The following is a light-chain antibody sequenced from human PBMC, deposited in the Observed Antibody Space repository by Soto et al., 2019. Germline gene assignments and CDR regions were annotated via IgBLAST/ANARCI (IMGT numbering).Light chain of an antibody. CDR1: QSISSW. V-gene: IGKV1-5*01. Sequence: DIQMTQSPSTLSASVGARVTITCRASQSISSWLAWYQQKPGKAPKLLIYDASSLESGVPSRFSGGGSGTEFTLTISSLQPEDFATYDCQQYNSYWTFGQGTKGDIK. CDR2: DAS. J-gene: IGKJ1*01. CDR3: QQYNSYWT.